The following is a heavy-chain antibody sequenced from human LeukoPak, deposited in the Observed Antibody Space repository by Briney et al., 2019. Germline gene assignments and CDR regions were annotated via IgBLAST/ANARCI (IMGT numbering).Heavy chain of an antibody. J-gene: IGHJ3*02. V-gene: IGHV1-18*01. CDR3: ARNVRSFGHDGFDI. CDR2: ISAYNGYT. Sequence: GASVKVSCKASGYTFANYGVSWVRQAPGQGLEWMGWISAYNGYTNYAQKLQGRVTMTTDTSTSTAYMELRSLRSDDTAVYYCARNVRSFGHDGFDIWGQGTMVTVSS. CDR1: GYTFANYG. D-gene: IGHD2-15*01.